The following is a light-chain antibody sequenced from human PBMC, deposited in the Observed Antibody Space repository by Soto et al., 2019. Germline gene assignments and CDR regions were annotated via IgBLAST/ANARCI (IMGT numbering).Light chain of an antibody. CDR1: QSVSRN. V-gene: IGKV3-15*01. Sequence: EILMTQSPATVSVSPGERATLSCRASQSVSRNLAWYQHKPGQAPRLLIYYTSTRAADIPARFSGSGSGTDFTLPISSLQSEDVAVYYCQQYNHWRSSSFGQGTRLESK. CDR3: QQYNHWRSSS. J-gene: IGKJ5*01. CDR2: YTS.